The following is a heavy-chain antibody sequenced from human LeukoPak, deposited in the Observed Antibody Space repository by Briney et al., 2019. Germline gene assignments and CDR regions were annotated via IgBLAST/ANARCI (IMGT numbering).Heavy chain of an antibody. V-gene: IGHV4-59*01. J-gene: IGHJ4*02. CDR3: ARGVNSGYFDY. Sequence: PSETLSLTCTVSGGSISSYYWTWIRQPPAKGLEWIGYIYYSGSTNYNPSLKSRVTISVDASKNQFSLKLTSVTAADTAVYYCARGVNSGYFDYCGQGTLVTVSS. D-gene: IGHD1-26*01. CDR2: IYYSGST. CDR1: GGSISSYY.